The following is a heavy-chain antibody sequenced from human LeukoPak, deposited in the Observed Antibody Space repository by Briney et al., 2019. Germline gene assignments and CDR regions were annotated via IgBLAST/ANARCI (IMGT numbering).Heavy chain of an antibody. V-gene: IGHV3-23*01. CDR2: IIGGAGST. Sequence: PSETLSLTCTVSGGSISSSSYYWGWVRQAPGKGLEWVSGIIGGAGSTYYADSVKGRFTISRDNSKNTLYLQMNSLRAEDTAVYYCAKERRVLVGAGSDAFDIWGQGTMVTVSS. CDR1: GGSISSSSYY. J-gene: IGHJ3*02. CDR3: AKERRVLVGAGSDAFDI. D-gene: IGHD1-26*01.